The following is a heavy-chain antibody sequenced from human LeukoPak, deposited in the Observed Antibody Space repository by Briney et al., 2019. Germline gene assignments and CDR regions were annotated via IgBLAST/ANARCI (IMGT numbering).Heavy chain of an antibody. D-gene: IGHD2-2*01. CDR3: AKEGGIVVVPAAHLDY. J-gene: IGHJ4*02. Sequence: GGSLRLSCAASGFTFSSYGMSWVRQAPGKGLEWVSAISGSGGSTYYADSVKGRFTISRDSSKNTLYLQMNSLRAEDTAVYYCAKEGGIVVVPAAHLDYWGQGTLVTVSS. CDR2: ISGSGGST. CDR1: GFTFSSYG. V-gene: IGHV3-23*01.